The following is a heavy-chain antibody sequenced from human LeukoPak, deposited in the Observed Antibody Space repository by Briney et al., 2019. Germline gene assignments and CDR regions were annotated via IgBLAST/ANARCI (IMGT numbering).Heavy chain of an antibody. CDR1: GFTFSSYS. CDR3: ARGGWNNWFDP. CDR2: ISSSSSYI. V-gene: IGHV3-21*01. J-gene: IGHJ5*02. D-gene: IGHD6-19*01. Sequence: PGGSLRLSCAASGFTFSSYSMNWVRQAPGKGLEWVSSISSSSSYIYFADSVKGRFTISRDNAKNSLYLQMNSLRAEDTAVYYCARGGWNNWFDPWGQGTLVTVSS.